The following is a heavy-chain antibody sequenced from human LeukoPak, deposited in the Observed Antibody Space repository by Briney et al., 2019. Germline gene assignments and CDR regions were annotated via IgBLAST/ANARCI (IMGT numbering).Heavy chain of an antibody. CDR2: ISYDGSNK. J-gene: IGHJ4*02. D-gene: IGHD5-18*01. Sequence: GGSLRLSCAASGFTFSSYGMHWVRQAPGKGLEWVAVISYDGSNKYYADSVKGRFTISRDNSKNTLYLQMNSLRAEDTAVYYCARATNAKTRGYSYGSPYYFDYWGQGTLVTVSS. CDR3: ARATNAKTRGYSYGSPYYFDY. V-gene: IGHV3-30*03. CDR1: GFTFSSYG.